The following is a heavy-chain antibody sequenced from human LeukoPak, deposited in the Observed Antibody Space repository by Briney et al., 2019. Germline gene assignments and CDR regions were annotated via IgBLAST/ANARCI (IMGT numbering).Heavy chain of an antibody. J-gene: IGHJ6*03. V-gene: IGHV4-59*01. D-gene: IGHD6-13*01. CDR2: IYYSGST. CDR3: ARTTEAHSWRTRYYDYYMDV. CDR1: GGSISSYY. Sequence: PPETLSLTCIVSGGSISSYYWSWIRQPPGKGLEWIGYIYYSGSTNYNPSLKSRVTISVDTSKNQFSLKLSSVTAADTAVYYCARTTEAHSWRTRYYDYYMDVWGKGTTVTVSS.